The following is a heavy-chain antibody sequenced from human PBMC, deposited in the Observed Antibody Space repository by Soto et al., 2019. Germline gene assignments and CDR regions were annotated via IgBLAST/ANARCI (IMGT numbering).Heavy chain of an antibody. CDR2: INPSGGST. V-gene: IGHV1-46*01. CDR1: GYTFTSYY. J-gene: IGHJ4*02. Sequence: QVQLVQSGAEVKKPGASVKVSCKASGYTFTSYYMHWVRQAPGQGLEWMGIINPSGGSTSYAQKFQGRVTMTKATSTSTVYMELSSLRSEDTAVYYCARDRGGAVAGASFDYWGQGTLVTVSS. CDR3: ARDRGGAVAGASFDY. D-gene: IGHD6-19*01.